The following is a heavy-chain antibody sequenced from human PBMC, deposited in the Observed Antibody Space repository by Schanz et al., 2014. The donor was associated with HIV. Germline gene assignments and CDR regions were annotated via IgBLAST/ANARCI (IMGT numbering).Heavy chain of an antibody. CDR1: GFMFSSYG. D-gene: IGHD3-9*01. CDR3: ARDYEYFEVLTGYYYYYGMDV. V-gene: IGHV3-21*01. Sequence: DVQLVESGGGLVQPGRSLRLSCAASGFMFSSYGMSWVRQAPGKGLEWVSSISSTSSHTYYAASLKGRFTISRDNAKNSLYLQMDSLRAEDTAVYYCARDYEYFEVLTGYYYYYGMDVWGQGTTVTVSS. CDR2: ISSTSSHT. J-gene: IGHJ6*02.